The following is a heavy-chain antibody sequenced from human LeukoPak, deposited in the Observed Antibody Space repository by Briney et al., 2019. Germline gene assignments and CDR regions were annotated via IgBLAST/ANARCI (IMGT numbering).Heavy chain of an antibody. Sequence: ASVKVSCKVSGYTLTELSMHWVRQAPGKGLEWMGGFDPEDGETICAQKFQGRVTMTEDTSTDTAYMELSSLRSEDTAVYYCATGATRLLNFDYWGQGTLVTVSS. J-gene: IGHJ4*02. D-gene: IGHD1-26*01. CDR3: ATGATRLLNFDY. V-gene: IGHV1-24*01. CDR1: GYTLTELS. CDR2: FDPEDGET.